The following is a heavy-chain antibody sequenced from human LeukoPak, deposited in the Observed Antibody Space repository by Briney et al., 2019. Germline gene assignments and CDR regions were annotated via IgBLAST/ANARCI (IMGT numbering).Heavy chain of an antibody. Sequence: GGSLRLSCAASGFTFSSYEMNWVRQAPGKGLEWVSYISSSGSTIYYADSVKGRFTISRDNAKNTLYLQMNSLRAEDTAVYYCARGVRQLWPYIDYWGQGTLVTVSS. CDR1: GFTFSSYE. J-gene: IGHJ4*02. CDR2: ISSSGSTI. CDR3: ARGVRQLWPYIDY. D-gene: IGHD5-18*01. V-gene: IGHV3-48*03.